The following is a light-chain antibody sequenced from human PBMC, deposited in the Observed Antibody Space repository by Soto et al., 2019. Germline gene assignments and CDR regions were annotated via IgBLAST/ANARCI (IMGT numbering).Light chain of an antibody. CDR1: QSVDSSY. Sequence: EVVLTQSPGTLSLSPGERASLSCRASQSVDSSYLAWYQQKPGQPPRVLIYGASIRATGIPDRFSGSGSGTDFTLTISRLEPEDFAVYYCQQYGRSPGTFGQGSKVEVK. V-gene: IGKV3-20*01. J-gene: IGKJ1*01. CDR3: QQYGRSPGT. CDR2: GAS.